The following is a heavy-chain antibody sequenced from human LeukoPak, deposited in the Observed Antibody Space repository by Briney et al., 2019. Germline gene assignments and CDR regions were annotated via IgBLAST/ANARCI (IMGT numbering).Heavy chain of an antibody. CDR2: ISSSSSYI. Sequence: GGSLRLSCAASGFTFSRYWMSWVRQAPGKGLEWVSSISSSSSYIYYADSVKGRFTISRDNAKNSLYLQMNSLRTEDTALYYCAKGTGRSTLNWFDPWGQGTLVTVSS. V-gene: IGHV3-21*04. CDR1: GFTFSRYW. D-gene: IGHD1-14*01. J-gene: IGHJ5*02. CDR3: AKGTGRSTLNWFDP.